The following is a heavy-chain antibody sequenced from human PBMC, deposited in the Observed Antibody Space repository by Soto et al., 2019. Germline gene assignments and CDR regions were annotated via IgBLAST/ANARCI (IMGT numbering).Heavy chain of an antibody. J-gene: IGHJ6*02. Sequence: ASVKLSCTASGYTFASYGISWVRQAPGQGLEWMGWISAYNGNTNYAQKLQGRVTMTTDTFTRTAYMEVRSLRSDDTAVYYCAREGTCSSTSCPTYFSFGMDVWGQGTTVTVSS. CDR3: AREGTCSSTSCPTYFSFGMDV. CDR1: GYTFASYG. D-gene: IGHD2-2*01. CDR2: ISAYNGNT. V-gene: IGHV1-18*01.